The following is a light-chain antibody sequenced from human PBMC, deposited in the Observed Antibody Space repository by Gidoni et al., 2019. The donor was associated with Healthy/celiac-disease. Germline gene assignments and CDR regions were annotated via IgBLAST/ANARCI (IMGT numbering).Light chain of an antibody. J-gene: IGKJ1*01. Sequence: EIVMTHSPATLSVSPGERATLSCRASQSVSSNLAWYQQTPGKATRLLIYGASTRATGTPARFSGSGSGKEFTLTISSLQYEDFAVYYCQQYNNWPLAFGQGTKVEIK. CDR1: QSVSSN. CDR3: QQYNNWPLA. CDR2: GAS. V-gene: IGKV3-15*01.